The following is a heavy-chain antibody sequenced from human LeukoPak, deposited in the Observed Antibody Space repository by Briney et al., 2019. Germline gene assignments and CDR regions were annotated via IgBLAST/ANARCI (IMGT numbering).Heavy chain of an antibody. D-gene: IGHD6-25*01. CDR1: GGSFSGYY. V-gene: IGHV4-34*01. J-gene: IGHJ4*02. Sequence: SETLSLTCAVFGGSFSGYYWSWIRQPPGKGLEWIGEINHSGSINYNSSLKSRVTISVDTSKNQFSLKLSSVTAADTAVYYCAGEGLSSGYWGQGTLATVSS. CDR2: INHSGSI. CDR3: AGEGLSSGY.